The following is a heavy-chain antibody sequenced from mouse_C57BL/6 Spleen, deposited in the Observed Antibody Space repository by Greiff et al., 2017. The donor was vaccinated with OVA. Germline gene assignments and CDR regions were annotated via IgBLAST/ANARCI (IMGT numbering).Heavy chain of an antibody. V-gene: IGHV1-53*01. J-gene: IGHJ1*03. CDR1: GYTFTSYW. Sequence: VQLQQPGTELVKPGASVKLSCKASGYTFTSYWMHWVKQRPGQGLEWIGNINPSNGGTNYNEKFKSKATLTVDKSSSTAYMQLSSLTSEDSAVYYCARSSYYYGSSHWYFDVWGTGTTVTVSS. CDR2: INPSNGGT. CDR3: ARSSYYYGSSHWYFDV. D-gene: IGHD1-1*01.